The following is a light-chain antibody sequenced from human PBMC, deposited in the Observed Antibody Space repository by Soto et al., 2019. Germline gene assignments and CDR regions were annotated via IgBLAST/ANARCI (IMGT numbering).Light chain of an antibody. Sequence: QSALTQPRSVSGSHGQSVTISCTGTSSDVGGYNYVSWYQQHPGKAPKLMIYDVSKRPSGVPDRFSGSKSGNTASLTISGLQAEDEADYYCCSYAGSYTDVFGTGTKLTVL. J-gene: IGLJ1*01. CDR1: SSDVGGYNY. CDR3: CSYAGSYTDV. V-gene: IGLV2-11*01. CDR2: DVS.